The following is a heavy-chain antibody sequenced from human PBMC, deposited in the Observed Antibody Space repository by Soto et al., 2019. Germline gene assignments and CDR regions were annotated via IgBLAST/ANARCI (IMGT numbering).Heavy chain of an antibody. CDR1: GYTFTGYY. V-gene: IGHV1-2*04. D-gene: IGHD3-22*01. CDR3: ARMVGSSGSSPHYFDY. CDR2: INPNSGGT. Sequence: ASVKVSCKASGYTFTGYYMHWVRQAPGQGLEWMGWINPNSGGTNYAQKFQGWVTMTRDTSISTAYMELSRLRSDDTAVYYCARMVGSSGSSPHYFDYWGQGTLVTVSS. J-gene: IGHJ4*02.